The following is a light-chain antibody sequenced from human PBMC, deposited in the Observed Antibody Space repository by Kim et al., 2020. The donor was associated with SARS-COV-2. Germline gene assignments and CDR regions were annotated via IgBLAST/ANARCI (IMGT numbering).Light chain of an antibody. CDR2: DTS. J-gene: IGLJ3*02. CDR1: TGAVTSGHY. CDR3: LLSYSGARARV. Sequence: AVVTQEPSLTVSPGGTVTLTCGSSTGAVTSGHYPYWFQQKPGQAPRTLIYDTSNKHSWTPARFSGSLLGGKAALTLSGAQPEDEAEYYCLLSYSGARARVFGGGTQLTVL. V-gene: IGLV7-46*01.